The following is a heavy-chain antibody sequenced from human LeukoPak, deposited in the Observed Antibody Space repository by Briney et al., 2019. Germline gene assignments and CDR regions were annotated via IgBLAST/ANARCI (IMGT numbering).Heavy chain of an antibody. CDR2: IKEDGSEK. V-gene: IGHV3-7*05. CDR1: GFTFSGYW. Sequence: PGGSLRLSCAASGFTFSGYWMTWVRQAPGKGLEYVVNIKEDGSEKYYVDSVKGRFTISRANTKNSLYLQMSSLRGDDTAVYYCVRDCGFHTFDYWGQGTLVTVSS. CDR3: VRDCGFHTFDY. J-gene: IGHJ4*02. D-gene: IGHD2-21*01.